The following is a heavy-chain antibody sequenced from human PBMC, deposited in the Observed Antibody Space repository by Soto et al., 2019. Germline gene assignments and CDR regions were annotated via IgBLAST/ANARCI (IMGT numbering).Heavy chain of an antibody. CDR3: AKMPNYDFWPLCAFDI. CDR2: ISGSGGST. D-gene: IGHD3-3*01. Sequence: GGSLRLSCAASGFTFSSYAMSWVRQAPGKGLEWVSAISGSGGSTYYADSVKGRFTISRDNSKNTLYLQMNSLRAEDTAVYYCAKMPNYDFWPLCAFDIWGQGTMVTVSS. V-gene: IGHV3-23*01. J-gene: IGHJ3*02. CDR1: GFTFSSYA.